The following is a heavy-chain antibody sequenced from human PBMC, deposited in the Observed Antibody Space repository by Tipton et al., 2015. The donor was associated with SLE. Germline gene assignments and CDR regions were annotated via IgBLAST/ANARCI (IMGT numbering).Heavy chain of an antibody. Sequence: SLRLSCAASGFRISNYPLSWVRPAPGKGLEWVSAVSGSGDNIYYAESLRGRFTIFREKSKNTVFLQMNSLGAEDTAIYYCAERPWYTSGTYYGYYVDNWGLGTLVTASP. D-gene: IGHD3-10*01. V-gene: IGHV3-23*01. CDR1: GFRISNYP. J-gene: IGHJ4*02. CDR2: VSGSGDNI. CDR3: AERPWYTSGTYYGYYVDN.